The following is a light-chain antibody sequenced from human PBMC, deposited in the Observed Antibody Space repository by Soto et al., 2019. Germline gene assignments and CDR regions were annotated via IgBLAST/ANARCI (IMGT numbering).Light chain of an antibody. CDR3: QLYNSYSEA. CDR1: QTISSW. V-gene: IGKV1-5*03. CDR2: KAS. Sequence: DIQMTKSPSTLSGSVGDRVTITCRASQTISSWLAWYQQKPGKAPKLLIYKASTLKSGVPSRFSGSGSGTEFTLTISSLQPDDFATYYCQLYNSYSEAFGQGTKA. J-gene: IGKJ1*01.